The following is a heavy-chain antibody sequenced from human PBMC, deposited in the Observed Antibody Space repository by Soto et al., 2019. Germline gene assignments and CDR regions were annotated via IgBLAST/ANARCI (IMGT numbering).Heavy chain of an antibody. Sequence: QVQLQQWGAGLLKPSETLSLTCGVYGGSFSDYWWSWIRQPPGRGLEWIGEINYSGGTHYNPSLKSRVTISVDTSKKQVSLKVTSVTAADTAVYFCARVARMSSVGSWSPELWGRGTLVTVSS. CDR2: INYSGGT. D-gene: IGHD6-13*01. CDR3: ARVARMSSVGSWSPEL. V-gene: IGHV4-34*01. J-gene: IGHJ2*01. CDR1: GGSFSDYW.